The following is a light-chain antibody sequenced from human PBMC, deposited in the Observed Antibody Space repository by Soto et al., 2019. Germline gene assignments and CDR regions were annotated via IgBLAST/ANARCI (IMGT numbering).Light chain of an antibody. Sequence: DIVMTQSPLSLPVTPGEPAAISCRSSQSLLHSTGNKYLNWYLQKPGQSPQLLIYLGSNRASGVXDXXSGSGSGTDFTLRISRVEAEDVGVYSYLQALQTPPTFGQGTRLEIK. CDR3: LQALQTPPT. CDR1: QSLLHSTGNKY. V-gene: IGKV2-28*01. CDR2: LGS. J-gene: IGKJ5*01.